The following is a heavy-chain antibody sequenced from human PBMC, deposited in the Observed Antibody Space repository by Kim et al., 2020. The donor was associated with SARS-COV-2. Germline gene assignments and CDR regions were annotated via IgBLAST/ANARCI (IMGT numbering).Heavy chain of an antibody. D-gene: IGHD2-2*01. CDR1: GYTFTDYY. V-gene: IGHV1-2*02. J-gene: IGHJ6*02. CDR2: INPKSGGT. Sequence: ASVKVSCKASGYTFTDYYLHWVRLAPGQGLEWMGWINPKSGGTNYAQRFQGRATMTRDTSLSATYMELSRLRSDDTAVFYCARDHCTNANCYEYYYYGMDVWGQGTTVTVSS. CDR3: ARDHCTNANCYEYYYYGMDV.